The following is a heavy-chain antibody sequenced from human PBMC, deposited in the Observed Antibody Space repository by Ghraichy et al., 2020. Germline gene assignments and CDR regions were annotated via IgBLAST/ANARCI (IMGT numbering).Heavy chain of an antibody. CDR2: TYYRSKWYN. CDR1: GDSVSSNSAA. J-gene: IGHJ6*02. D-gene: IGHD2-2*02. V-gene: IGHV6-1*01. Sequence: SQTLSLTCAISGDSVSSNSAAWNWIRQSPSRGLEWLGRTYYRSKWYNDYAVSVKSRITINPDTSKNQFSLQLNSVTPEDTAVYYCARGYCSSTSCYTPQGYYYGMDVWGQGTTVTVSS. CDR3: ARGYCSSTSCYTPQGYYYGMDV.